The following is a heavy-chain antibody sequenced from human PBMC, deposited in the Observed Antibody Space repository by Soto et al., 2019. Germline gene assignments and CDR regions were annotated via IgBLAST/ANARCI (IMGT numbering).Heavy chain of an antibody. J-gene: IGHJ4*02. D-gene: IGHD3-10*01. CDR3: AIEVRRSNQFDH. CDR2: IIPVFGRP. CDR1: GGTFSRYA. V-gene: IGHV1-69*13. Sequence: SVKVSCKASGGTFSRYAISWVREAPGQGLEWMGDIIPVFGRPSYAQKFQGRVTMTEESSADTPYMELSSLRSEDTAVYYCAIEVRRSNQFDHWGQGTMVTVSS.